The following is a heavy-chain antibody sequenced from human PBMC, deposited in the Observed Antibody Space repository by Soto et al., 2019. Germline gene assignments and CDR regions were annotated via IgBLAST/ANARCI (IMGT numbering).Heavy chain of an antibody. J-gene: IGHJ3*02. CDR2: ISYDESKK. CDR1: RLTFSSYG. D-gene: IGHD5-18*01. Sequence: QVQLVESGGGVVQPGMSLRLSCGASRLTFSSYGMHWVRQAPGKGLEWVALISYDESKKYYADTVKGRFTISRDNSKNTLYLQMDSLRVEDTAVYYCAKDRRRVSYGYDAFDMWGQGTMVTVSS. V-gene: IGHV3-30*18. CDR3: AKDRRRVSYGYDAFDM.